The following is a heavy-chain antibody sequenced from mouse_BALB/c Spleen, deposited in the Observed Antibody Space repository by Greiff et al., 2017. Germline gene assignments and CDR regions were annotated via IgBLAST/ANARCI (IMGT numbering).Heavy chain of an antibody. Sequence: VQVVESGAELVRPGTSVKVSCKASGYAFTNYLIEWVKQRPGQGLEWIGVINPGSGGTNYNEKFKGKATLTADKSSSTAYMQLSSLTSDDSAVYFCARRDDYDSYAMDYWGQGTSVTVSS. CDR1: GYAFTNYL. CDR2: INPGSGGT. J-gene: IGHJ4*01. CDR3: ARRDDYDSYAMDY. V-gene: IGHV1-54*01. D-gene: IGHD2-4*01.